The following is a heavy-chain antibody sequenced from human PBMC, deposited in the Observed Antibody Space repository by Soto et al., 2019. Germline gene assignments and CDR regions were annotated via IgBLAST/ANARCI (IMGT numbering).Heavy chain of an antibody. Sequence: SETLSLTCTVSGGSISSSSYYWGWIRQPPGKGLEWIGSIYYSGSTYYNPPLKSRVTISVDTSKNQFSLKLSSVTAADTAVYYCARHRIAAAVAYNWFDPWGQGTLVTVS. CDR1: GGSISSSSYY. CDR2: IYYSGST. CDR3: ARHRIAAAVAYNWFDP. D-gene: IGHD6-13*01. V-gene: IGHV4-39*01. J-gene: IGHJ5*02.